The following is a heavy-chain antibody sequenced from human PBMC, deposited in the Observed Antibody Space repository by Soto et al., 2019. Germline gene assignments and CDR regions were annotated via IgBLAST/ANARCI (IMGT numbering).Heavy chain of an antibody. J-gene: IGHJ3*02. V-gene: IGHV3-30*18. CDR3: AKGRLRFPSLRVNAFDI. Sequence: QVQLVESGGGVVQPGRSLRLSCAASGFTYSTFGMHWVRQAPGKGLEGVAIISYDGSKKYYADSVKGRFTISRDNAKNTLSLQMHSLRPEDTAGYYCAKGRLRFPSLRVNAFDIWGQGTMVTVSS. CDR1: GFTYSTFG. D-gene: IGHD4-17*01. CDR2: ISYDGSKK.